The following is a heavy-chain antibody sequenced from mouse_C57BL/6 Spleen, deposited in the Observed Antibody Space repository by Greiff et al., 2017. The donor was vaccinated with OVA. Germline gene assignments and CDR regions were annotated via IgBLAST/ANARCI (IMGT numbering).Heavy chain of an antibody. CDR3: VSIYDGYSAFDY. V-gene: IGHV14-3*01. J-gene: IGHJ2*01. D-gene: IGHD2-3*01. CDR1: GFNIKNTY. CDR2: IDTANGNT. Sequence: EVKVVESVAELVRPGASVKLSCTASGFNIKNTYMHWVKQRPEQGLEWIGRIDTANGNTKYAPKFQGKATITADTSSNTAYLQLSSLTSEDTAIYYCVSIYDGYSAFDYWGQGTTLTVSS.